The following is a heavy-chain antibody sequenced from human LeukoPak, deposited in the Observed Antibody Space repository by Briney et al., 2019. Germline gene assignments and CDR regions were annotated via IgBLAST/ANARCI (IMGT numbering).Heavy chain of an antibody. CDR1: GFTFITYV. J-gene: IGHJ5*02. CDR3: AKDGSYSGSPNWFDT. Sequence: GGSLRLSCAASGFTFITYVMTWVRQAPGKGLEWVSGISGGGSTYYADSVKGRFTISRGNSKNTLYLQMNSLRAEDTAVYFCAKDGSYSGSPNWFDTWGQGTLVTVSS. D-gene: IGHD3-10*01. CDR2: ISGGGST. V-gene: IGHV3-23*01.